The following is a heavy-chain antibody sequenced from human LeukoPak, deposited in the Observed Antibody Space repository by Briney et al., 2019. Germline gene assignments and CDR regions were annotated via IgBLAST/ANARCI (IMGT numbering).Heavy chain of an antibody. Sequence: SETLSLTCTVSGGSISSGGYYWSWIRQHPGKGLEWIGYIYYRGSTYYNPSLKSRVTISVDTSKNQFSLKLSSVTAADTAVYYCARSGGGRRPRAFDIWGQGTMVTVSS. CDR1: GGSISSGGYY. J-gene: IGHJ3*02. CDR3: ARSGGGRRPRAFDI. CDR2: IYYRGST. D-gene: IGHD1-26*01. V-gene: IGHV4-31*03.